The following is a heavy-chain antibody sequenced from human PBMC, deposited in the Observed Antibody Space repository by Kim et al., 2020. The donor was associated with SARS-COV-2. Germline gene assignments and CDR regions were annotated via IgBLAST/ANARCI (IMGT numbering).Heavy chain of an antibody. D-gene: IGHD3-16*01. CDR2: IYYSGST. Sequence: SETLSLTCTVSGGSISSSSYYWGWIRQPPGKGLEWIGSIYYSGSTYYNPSLKSRVTISVDTSKNQFSLKLSSVTAADTAVYYCARLGGRDGHDYWGQGTLVTVSS. V-gene: IGHV4-39*01. J-gene: IGHJ4*02. CDR3: ARLGGRDGHDY. CDR1: GGSISSSSYY.